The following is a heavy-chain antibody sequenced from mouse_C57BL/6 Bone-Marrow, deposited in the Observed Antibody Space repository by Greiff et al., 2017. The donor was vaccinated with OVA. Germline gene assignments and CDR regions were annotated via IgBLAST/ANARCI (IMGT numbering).Heavy chain of an antibody. Sequence: VQLQQPGAELVKPGASVKLSCKASGYTFTNYSIHWVKQRPGQGLEWIGLIHPNSGSTNYNEKFKSKATLTVDKSSSTAYMQLSSLTSEDSAVSYGARWARCYFDDWGTGTTLTVSS. D-gene: IGHD3-1*01. V-gene: IGHV1-64*01. CDR2: IHPNSGST. CDR1: GYTFTNYS. CDR3: ARWARCYFDD. J-gene: IGHJ2*01.